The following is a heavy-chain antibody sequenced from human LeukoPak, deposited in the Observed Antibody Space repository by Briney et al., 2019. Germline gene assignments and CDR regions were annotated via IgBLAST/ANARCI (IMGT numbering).Heavy chain of an antibody. V-gene: IGHV3-7*05. J-gene: IGHJ4*02. D-gene: IGHD4-17*01. CDR1: GFTFRTYW. CDR2: IKQDGSEK. Sequence: GGSLRLSCAASGFTFRTYWMSWVRQAPGKGLEWVANIKQDGSEKSYVDSVKGRFTISRDNAQNSLYLQMISLRAEDTAVYYGARISVHYGDLFDCWGQGTLVTVSS. CDR3: ARISVHYGDLFDC.